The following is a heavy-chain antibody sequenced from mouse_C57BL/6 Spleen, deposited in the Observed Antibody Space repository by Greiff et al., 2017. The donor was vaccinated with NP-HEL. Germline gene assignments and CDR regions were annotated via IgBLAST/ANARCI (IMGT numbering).Heavy chain of an antibody. J-gene: IGHJ4*01. V-gene: IGHV1-20*01. Sequence: VQLQQSGPELVKPGDSVKISCKASGYSFTGYFMNWVMQSHGKSLEWIGRINPYNGDTFYNQKFKGKATLTVDKSSSTAHMELRSLTSEDSAVYYCARGDLIYYGNYYAMDYWGQGTSVTVSS. CDR3: ARGDLIYYGNYYAMDY. CDR1: GYSFTGYF. D-gene: IGHD2-1*01. CDR2: INPYNGDT.